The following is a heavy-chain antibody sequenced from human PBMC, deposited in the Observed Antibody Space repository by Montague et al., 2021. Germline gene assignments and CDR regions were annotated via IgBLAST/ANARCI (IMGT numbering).Heavy chain of an antibody. J-gene: IGHJ5*02. CDR2: ITSGGST. V-gene: IGHV3-23*01. CDR3: TKDQDDYGDYVDWVDT. D-gene: IGHD4-17*01. Sequence: SLSLSASGFPFSSYAMSWVRQAPGKGLKWVSSITSGGSTYYADSVTGRFTISRDNSKNTLYLQMNSLRAEDTAVYYCTKDQDDYGDYVDWVDTWGQGTLVTVSS. CDR1: GFPFSSYA.